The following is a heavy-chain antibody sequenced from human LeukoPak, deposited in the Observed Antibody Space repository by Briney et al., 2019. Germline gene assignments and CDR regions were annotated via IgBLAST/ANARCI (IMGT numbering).Heavy chain of an antibody. CDR3: ARGSIAAAGTNYGMDV. V-gene: IGHV1-2*04. CDR2: INHNSGGT. CDR1: GYTFTGYY. D-gene: IGHD6-13*01. Sequence: ASVKVSCKASGYTFTGYYMHWVRQAPGQGLEWMGWINHNSGGTNYAQKFQGWVTMTRDTSISTAYMELSRLRSDDTAVYYCARGSIAAAGTNYGMDVWGKGTTVTVSS. J-gene: IGHJ6*04.